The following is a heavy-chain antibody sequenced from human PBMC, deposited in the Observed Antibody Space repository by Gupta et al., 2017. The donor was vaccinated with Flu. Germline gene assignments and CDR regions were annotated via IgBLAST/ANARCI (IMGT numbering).Heavy chain of an antibody. D-gene: IGHD6-19*01. CDR2: IYPGDSDT. J-gene: IGHJ4*02. CDR1: GYSFTSFW. V-gene: IGHV5-51*03. Sequence: EVQLVQSGAEVKKPGESLKISCKGSGYSFTSFWIGWVRQMPGKGLEWMGIIYPGDSDTRYSPSFQGQVTISADKSISTAYLQWSSLKASDTAMYYCARPGYSSGWYNYYFDYWGQGTLVTVSS. CDR3: ARPGYSSGWYNYYFDY.